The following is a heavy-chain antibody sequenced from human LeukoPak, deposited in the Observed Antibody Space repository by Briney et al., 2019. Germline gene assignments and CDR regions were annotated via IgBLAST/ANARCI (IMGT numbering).Heavy chain of an antibody. CDR3: ASTIAVAGSPFDY. Sequence: ASVKVSCKASGGTFSSYAISWVRQAPGQGLEWMGRIIPILGIANYAQKFQGRVTITADKSTSTAYMELSSLRSEDTAVYYCASTIAVAGSPFDYWGQGTLVTVSS. CDR2: IIPILGIA. V-gene: IGHV1-69*04. CDR1: GGTFSSYA. J-gene: IGHJ4*02. D-gene: IGHD6-19*01.